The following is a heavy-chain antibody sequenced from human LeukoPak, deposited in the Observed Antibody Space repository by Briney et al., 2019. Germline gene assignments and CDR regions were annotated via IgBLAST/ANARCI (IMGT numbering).Heavy chain of an antibody. Sequence: PGGSLRLSCAASGFTFSSYGMHWVRQAPGKGLEWVAVIWYDGSNKYYADSVKGRFTISRDNSKNTLYLQMNSLRAEDTAVYYCARDIGNTAMVGGRDYWGQGTLVTVSS. CDR3: ARDIGNTAMVGGRDY. D-gene: IGHD5-18*01. CDR1: GFTFSSYG. V-gene: IGHV3-33*01. J-gene: IGHJ4*02. CDR2: IWYDGSNK.